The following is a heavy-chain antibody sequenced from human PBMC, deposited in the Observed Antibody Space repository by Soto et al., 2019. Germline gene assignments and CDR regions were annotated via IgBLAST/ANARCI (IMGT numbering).Heavy chain of an antibody. V-gene: IGHV1-18*01. Sequence: ASVKVSCKASGYTFTSYGISWVRQAPGQGLEWMGWISAYNGNTNYAQKLQGRVTMTTDTSTSTAYMELRSLRSDDTAVYYCAREGVYANKNTKYYYYYMDVWGKGTTVTVSS. CDR3: AREGVYANKNTKYYYYYMDV. CDR1: GYTFTSYG. D-gene: IGHD2-8*01. J-gene: IGHJ6*03. CDR2: ISAYNGNT.